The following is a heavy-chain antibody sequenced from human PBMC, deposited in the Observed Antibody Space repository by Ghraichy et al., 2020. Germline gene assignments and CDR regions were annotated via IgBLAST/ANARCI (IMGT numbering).Heavy chain of an antibody. J-gene: IGHJ4*02. CDR3: AHRQGGYNWNDGDFDY. Sequence: SGPTLVKPTQTLTLTCTFSGFSLSTSGVGVGWIRQPPGKALEWLAFVYWDDDNRYSPSLKSRLTVTKDTSKNQVVLTMTNVDPVDTATYYCAHRQGGYNWNDGDFDYWGQGTLVTVSS. CDR2: VYWDDDN. D-gene: IGHD1-20*01. CDR1: GFSLSTSGVG. V-gene: IGHV2-5*02.